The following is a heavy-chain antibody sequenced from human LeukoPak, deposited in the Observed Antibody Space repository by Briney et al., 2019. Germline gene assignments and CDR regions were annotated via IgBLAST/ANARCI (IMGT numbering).Heavy chain of an antibody. Sequence: GGSLRLSCAASGFTFSSYSMNWVRQAPGKGLEWVSYISSSSSTIYYADSVKGRFTISRDNAKNSLYLQMNSLRAEDTAVYYCARDPSGFSNWFDPWGQGTLVTVSP. J-gene: IGHJ5*02. CDR2: ISSSSSTI. CDR1: GFTFSSYS. V-gene: IGHV3-48*04. CDR3: ARDPSGFSNWFDP. D-gene: IGHD5-12*01.